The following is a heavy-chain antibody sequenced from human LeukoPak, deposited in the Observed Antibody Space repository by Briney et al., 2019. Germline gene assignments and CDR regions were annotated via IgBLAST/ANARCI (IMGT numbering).Heavy chain of an antibody. D-gene: IGHD3-3*01. V-gene: IGHV3-23*01. J-gene: IGHJ4*02. Sequence: GGSLRLSCTVSGFPFDVAAMTWARQRPGAGLEWVAAIGGDGIARYTDSVAGRFTISKDIARHILYLQMNSLRIDDTAIYYCAKDLFRWTFDHWGPGTLVTVSS. CDR2: IGGDGIA. CDR3: AKDLFRWTFDH. CDR1: GFPFDVAA.